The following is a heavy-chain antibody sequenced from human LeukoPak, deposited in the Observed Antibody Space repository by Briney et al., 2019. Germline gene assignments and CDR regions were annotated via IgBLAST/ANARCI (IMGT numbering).Heavy chain of an antibody. Sequence: GGSLRLSCAASGFTSSNAWMSWVRQAPGKGLEWVGRIKSKTDGGTTDYAAPVKGRFTISRDDSKNTLYLQMNSLKTEDTAVYYCTTDSYDSSGYYYDDYWGQGTLVTVSS. CDR1: GFTSSNAW. CDR2: IKSKTDGGTT. CDR3: TTDSYDSSGYYYDDY. D-gene: IGHD3-22*01. J-gene: IGHJ4*02. V-gene: IGHV3-15*01.